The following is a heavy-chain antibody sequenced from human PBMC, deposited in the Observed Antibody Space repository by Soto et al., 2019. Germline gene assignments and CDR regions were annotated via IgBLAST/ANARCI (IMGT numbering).Heavy chain of an antibody. CDR3: ARASIESYYYDSSGYYWDYFDY. V-gene: IGHV3-30-3*01. CDR2: ISYDGSNK. Sequence: GGSLRLSCAASGFTLSSYAMHWVRQAPGKGLEWVAVISYDGSNKYYADSVKGRFTISRDNSKNTLYLQMNSLRAEDTAVYYCARASIESYYYDSSGYYWDYFDYWGQGTLVTVSS. CDR1: GFTLSSYA. J-gene: IGHJ4*02. D-gene: IGHD3-22*01.